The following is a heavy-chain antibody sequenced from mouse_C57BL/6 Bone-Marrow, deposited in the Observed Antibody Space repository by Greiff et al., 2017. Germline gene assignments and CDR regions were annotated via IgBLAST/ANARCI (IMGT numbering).Heavy chain of an antibody. CDR1: GYTFTDYY. CDR3: ARPVFLYGYDGGFDY. J-gene: IGHJ2*01. D-gene: IGHD2-2*01. Sequence: VQLQQSGPELVKPGASVKISCKASGYTFTDYYMNWVKQSHGKSLEWIGDINPNNGGTSYNQKFKGKATLTVDKSSSTAYMELRSLTSEDSAVYYCARPVFLYGYDGGFDYWGQGTTLTGSS. CDR2: INPNNGGT. V-gene: IGHV1-26*01.